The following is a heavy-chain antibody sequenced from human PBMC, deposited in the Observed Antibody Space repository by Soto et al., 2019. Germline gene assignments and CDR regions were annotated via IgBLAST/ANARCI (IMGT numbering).Heavy chain of an antibody. D-gene: IGHD3-10*01. CDR3: ARDPPNSDGDLDYFDY. Sequence: ASVKVSCKASGYTFTSYAMHCARHAPGQRPEWMGWINAVHGKAKYAQKFQGRVTITADTSTSTAYMELSSLRSEDTAVYYCARDPPNSDGDLDYFDYWGQGTLVTVSS. CDR1: GYTFTSYA. V-gene: IGHV1-3*01. CDR2: INAVHGKA. J-gene: IGHJ4*02.